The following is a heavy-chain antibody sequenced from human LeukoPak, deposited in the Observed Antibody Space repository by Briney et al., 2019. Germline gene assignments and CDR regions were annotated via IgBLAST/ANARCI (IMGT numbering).Heavy chain of an antibody. CDR3: ARDPSSPYYDFWSGPNWFDP. D-gene: IGHD3-3*01. Sequence: GASVKVSCKASGGTFSSYAISWVRQAPGQGLEWMGGIIPIFGTANYAQKFQGRVTITADESTSTAYMELSSLRSEDTAVYYCARDPSSPYYDFWSGPNWFDPWGQGTLVTVSS. CDR1: GGTFSSYA. V-gene: IGHV1-69*01. CDR2: IIPIFGTA. J-gene: IGHJ5*02.